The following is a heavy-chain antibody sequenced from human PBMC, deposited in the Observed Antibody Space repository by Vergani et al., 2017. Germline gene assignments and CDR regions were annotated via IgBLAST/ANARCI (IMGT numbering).Heavy chain of an antibody. D-gene: IGHD3-22*01. CDR3: AWAPPYYYDSSGYAYFQH. Sequence: QVQLVQSGAEVKKPGASVKVSCKASGGTFSSYAISWVRQAPGQGLEWMGGIIPIFGTANYAQKFQGRVTITADESTSTAYMELSSLRSEDTAVYYCAWAPPYYYDSSGYAYFQHWGQGTLVTVS. V-gene: IGHV1-69*13. J-gene: IGHJ1*01. CDR1: GGTFSSYA. CDR2: IIPIFGTA.